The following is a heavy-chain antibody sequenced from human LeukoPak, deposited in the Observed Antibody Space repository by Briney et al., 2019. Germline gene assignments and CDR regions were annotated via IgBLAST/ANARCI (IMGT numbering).Heavy chain of an antibody. V-gene: IGHV3-23*01. CDR2: ISGSGGST. CDR1: GFTFSSYA. D-gene: IGHD2-2*01. J-gene: IGHJ4*02. CDR3: ATEYCSSTSCFLDN. Sequence: GGSLRLSCAASGFTFSSYAMSWVRQAPGKGLEWVSAISGSGGSTFYADSVKGRFTISRDNSKNTLYLQMNSLRAEDTAVYYCATEYCSSTSCFLDNWGQGTLVTVSS.